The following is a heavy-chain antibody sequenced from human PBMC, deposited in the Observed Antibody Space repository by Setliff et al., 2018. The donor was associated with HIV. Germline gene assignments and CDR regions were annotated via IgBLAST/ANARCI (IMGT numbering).Heavy chain of an antibody. V-gene: IGHV3-48*02. D-gene: IGHD2-15*01. CDR3: ARGRCSGGACFFDS. CDR2: IKADGGTM. J-gene: IGHJ4*02. CDR1: GFIFDTYP. Sequence: GGSLSLSCVASGFIFDTYPMNWVRQAPGKGLEWVSYIKADGGTMYDADSVVGRFTISRDNAKNSLYLQMNSLREEDTAVYFCARGRCSGGACFFDSWGQGTLVTVSS.